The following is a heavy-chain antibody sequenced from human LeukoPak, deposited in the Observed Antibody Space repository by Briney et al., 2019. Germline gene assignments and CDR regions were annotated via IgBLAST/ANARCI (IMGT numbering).Heavy chain of an antibody. CDR2: ISSTGSNI. Sequence: GGSLRLSCAASGFTFSTYEMNWVRQAPGKGLEWVSYISSTGSNIYYADSVKGRFTISRDNAKNSLYLLMNSLRTEVTAVYYCAATYYYDGSGDYWGQGTLVTVSS. CDR3: AATYYYDGSGDY. V-gene: IGHV3-48*03. J-gene: IGHJ4*02. D-gene: IGHD3-22*01. CDR1: GFTFSTYE.